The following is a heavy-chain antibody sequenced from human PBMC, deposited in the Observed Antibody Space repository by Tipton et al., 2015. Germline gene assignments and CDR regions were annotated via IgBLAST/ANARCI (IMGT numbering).Heavy chain of an antibody. D-gene: IGHD3-16*01. CDR2: IHNSGNT. CDR3: ARRFWGGWFDP. V-gene: IGHV4-39*01. CDR1: GGSINNITFY. Sequence: TLSLTCTVSGGSINNITFYWGWIRQSPGKGLEWIGSIHNSGNTYYSPSLKSRVTISVDTSKNQFSLNLKSVTAADTALYYCARRFWGGWFDPWGQGTLAIISS. J-gene: IGHJ5*02.